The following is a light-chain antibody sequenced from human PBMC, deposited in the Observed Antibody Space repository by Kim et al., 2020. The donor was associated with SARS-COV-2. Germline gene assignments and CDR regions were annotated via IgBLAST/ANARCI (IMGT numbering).Light chain of an antibody. J-gene: IGLJ3*02. V-gene: IGLV3-19*01. CDR3: NSRDSSGNRP. Sequence: ALGQTVRITCQGDSRRSYYASWYQQKPGQAPVLVIYGKNNRPSGIPDRFSGSSSGNTASLTITGAQAEDEADYYCNSRDSSGNRPFGGGTQLTVL. CDR2: GKN. CDR1: SRRSYY.